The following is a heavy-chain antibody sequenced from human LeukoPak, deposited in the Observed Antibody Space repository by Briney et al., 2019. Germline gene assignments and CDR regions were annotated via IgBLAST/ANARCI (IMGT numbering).Heavy chain of an antibody. CDR1: GFTFSSYA. J-gene: IGHJ4*02. D-gene: IGHD2-15*01. Sequence: PGGSLRLSCAASGFTFSSYAVSWVRQAPGKGLEWVSAISGSGNNTYYADSVKGRLTISRDKSKNTLYLQMSSLRAEDTAVYYCAKCYNSAYSPFDYWGQGTLVTVSS. V-gene: IGHV3-23*01. CDR3: AKCYNSAYSPFDY. CDR2: ISGSGNNT.